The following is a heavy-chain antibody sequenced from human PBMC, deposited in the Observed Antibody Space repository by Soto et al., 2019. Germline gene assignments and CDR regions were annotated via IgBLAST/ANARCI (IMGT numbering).Heavy chain of an antibody. CDR2: ISAYNGNT. CDR3: ARDLPPPGY. V-gene: IGHV1-18*01. J-gene: IGHJ4*02. Sequence: QVQLVQSGAEVKKPGASVKVSCKASGYTFTSYGISWVRQAPGQGLECMGWISAYNGNTNYAEKLQGRVTMTTDTSKRTANMELRSLRSDDTAVYYCARDLPPPGYWCQGTLVTVSS. CDR1: GYTFTSYG.